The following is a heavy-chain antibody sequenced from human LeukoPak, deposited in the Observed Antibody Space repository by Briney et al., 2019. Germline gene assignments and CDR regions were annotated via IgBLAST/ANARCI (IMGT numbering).Heavy chain of an antibody. CDR2: IYSGGST. Sequence: GGSLRLSCAASGFTVSSNYMSWVRQAPGKGLEWVSVIYSGGSTYYAGSVKGRFTISRDNSKNTLYLQMNSLRAEDTAVYYCARWGHYYDSSGYYLGDYWGQGTLVTVSS. CDR3: ARWGHYYDSSGYYLGDY. V-gene: IGHV3-53*01. CDR1: GFTVSSNY. J-gene: IGHJ4*02. D-gene: IGHD3-22*01.